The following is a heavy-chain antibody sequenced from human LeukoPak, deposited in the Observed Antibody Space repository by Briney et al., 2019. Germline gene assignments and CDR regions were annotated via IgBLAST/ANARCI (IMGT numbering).Heavy chain of an antibody. J-gene: IGHJ4*02. D-gene: IGHD6-19*01. CDR1: GYTFTGYY. Sequence: SVKVSCKASGYTFTGYYMHWVRQAPGQGLEWMGRIIPILGIANYAQKFQGRVTITADKSTSTAYMELSSLRSEDTAVYYCARGRGSSGWPFDYWGQGTLVTVSS. CDR3: ARGRGSSGWPFDY. V-gene: IGHV1-69*04. CDR2: IIPILGIA.